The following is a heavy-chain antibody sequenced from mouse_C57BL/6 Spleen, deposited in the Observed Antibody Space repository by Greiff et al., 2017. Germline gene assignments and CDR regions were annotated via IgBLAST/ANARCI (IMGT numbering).Heavy chain of an antibody. CDR3: ATYYGNLWFAY. CDR1: GYTFTSYG. D-gene: IGHD2-10*01. J-gene: IGHJ3*01. CDR2: IYPRSGNT. V-gene: IGHV1-81*01. Sequence: QVQLQQSGAELARPGASVKLSCKASGYTFTSYGISWVKQRTGQGLEWIGEIYPRSGNTYYNEKFKGKATLTADKSSSTAYMELRSLTSEDSAVYFCATYYGNLWFAYWGQGTLVTVSA.